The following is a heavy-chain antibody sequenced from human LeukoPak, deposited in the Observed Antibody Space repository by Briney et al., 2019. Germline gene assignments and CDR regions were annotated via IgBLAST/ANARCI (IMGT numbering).Heavy chain of an antibody. CDR3: AGDSRNCGGDCYYDY. D-gene: IGHD2-21*02. Sequence: ASVKVSCKASGGTFSSYTISWVRQAPGQGLEWMGRIIPILGIANYAQKFQGRVTITADKSTSTAYMELSSLRSEDTAVYYCAGDSRNCGGDCYYDYWGQGTLVTVSS. CDR1: GGTFSSYT. J-gene: IGHJ4*02. CDR2: IIPILGIA. V-gene: IGHV1-69*04.